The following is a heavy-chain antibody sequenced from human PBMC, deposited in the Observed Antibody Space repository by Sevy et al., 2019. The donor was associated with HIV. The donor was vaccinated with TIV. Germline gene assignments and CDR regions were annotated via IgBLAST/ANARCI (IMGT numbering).Heavy chain of an antibody. J-gene: IGHJ6*02. V-gene: IGHV3-23*01. D-gene: IGHD2-15*01. CDR3: AKGDRTFYGLDV. Sequence: GGSLRLSCAASGFTFSTYTMSWVRQAPGKGLEWVSAISGSAGSTYYADLVQGRFTISRDKSKNTLYLQINSLRAEDTAVYYCAKGDRTFYGLDVWGQGTTVTVSS. CDR2: ISGSAGST. CDR1: GFTFSTYT.